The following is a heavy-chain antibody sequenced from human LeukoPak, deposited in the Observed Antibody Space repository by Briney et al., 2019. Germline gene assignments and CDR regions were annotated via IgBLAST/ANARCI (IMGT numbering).Heavy chain of an antibody. CDR2: IYYSGST. Sequence: SETLSLTCTVSGGSISSYYWSWIRQPPGKGLEWIGYIYYSGSTNYNPSLKSRVTISVDTSKNQFSLKLSSVTAADTAVYYCARDLGLCSSSWRYYYYGMDVWGQGTTVTVSS. V-gene: IGHV4-59*01. D-gene: IGHD6-13*01. J-gene: IGHJ6*02. CDR1: GGSISSYY. CDR3: ARDLGLCSSSWRYYYYGMDV.